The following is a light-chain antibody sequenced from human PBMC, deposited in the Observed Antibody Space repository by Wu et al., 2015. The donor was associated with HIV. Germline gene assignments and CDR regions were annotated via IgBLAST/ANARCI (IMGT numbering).Light chain of an antibody. J-gene: IGKJ1*01. CDR3: QHYDPSSPWT. CDR1: QSISVNY. V-gene: IGKV3-20*01. Sequence: EIVLTQSPGTLPLSPGERATLSCRASQSISVNYLAWYQQKPGQAPRPLIFGVSNRATGIPARFSGSGSGTDFTLTISRLEPEDFAVYYCQHYDPSSPWTFGQGTRVEIK. CDR2: GVS.